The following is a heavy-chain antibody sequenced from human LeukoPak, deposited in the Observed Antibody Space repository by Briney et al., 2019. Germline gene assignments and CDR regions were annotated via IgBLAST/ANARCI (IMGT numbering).Heavy chain of an antibody. J-gene: IGHJ5*02. CDR1: GFPFSNYW. V-gene: IGHV3-7*01. Sequence: GGSLRLSCAASGFPFSNYWMSWVRQAPGKGLEWVTNMKEDGGEINYVDSVKGRFTISRDNAKNSLYLHMNSLRVDDTAVYYCARDRGYSTFDNWGQGTLVTVSS. CDR3: ARDRGYSTFDN. CDR2: MKEDGGEI. D-gene: IGHD4-23*01.